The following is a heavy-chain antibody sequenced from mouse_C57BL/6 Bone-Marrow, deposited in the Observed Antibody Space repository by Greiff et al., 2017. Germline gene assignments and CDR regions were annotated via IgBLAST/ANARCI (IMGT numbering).Heavy chain of an antibody. V-gene: IGHV1-64*01. CDR3: ARSGYYGSRPSDY. CDR2: IHPNSGST. CDR1: GYTFTSYW. D-gene: IGHD1-1*01. Sequence: QVQLQQSGAELVKPGASVKLSCKASGYTFTSYWMHWVKQRPGQGLEWIGMIHPNSGSTNYNEKFKSKATLTVDKSSSTAYMQLSSLTSEDSAVYYCARSGYYGSRPSDYWGQGTTLTVSS. J-gene: IGHJ2*01.